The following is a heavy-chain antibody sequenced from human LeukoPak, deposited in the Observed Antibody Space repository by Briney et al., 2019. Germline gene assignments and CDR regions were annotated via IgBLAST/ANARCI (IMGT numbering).Heavy chain of an antibody. V-gene: IGHV1-2*06. Sequence: ASVKVSCKTSGYTFTGYYMHWLRQAPGQGLEWMGRINPNSGGTYYAQKFRSRVTMTRDTSISTACMELASLISDDTAVYYCAGGVLHGGGNWFDPWGQGTLVTVSS. CDR3: AGGVLHGGGNWFDP. J-gene: IGHJ5*02. CDR1: GYTFTGYY. D-gene: IGHD3-16*01. CDR2: INPNSGGT.